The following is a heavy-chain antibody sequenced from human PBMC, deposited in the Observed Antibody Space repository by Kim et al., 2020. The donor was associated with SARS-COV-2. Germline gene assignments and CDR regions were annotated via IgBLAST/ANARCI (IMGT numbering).Heavy chain of an antibody. V-gene: IGHV3-23*01. CDR3: AKGRFLRYYYMDV. Sequence: GGSLRLSCAASGFTFSSYAMSWVRQAPGKGLEWVSAISGSGGSKYYADSVKGRFTISRDNSKNTLYLQMNSLRAEDTAVYYCAKGRFLRYYYMDVWGKGTTVTVSS. J-gene: IGHJ6*03. CDR2: ISGSGGSK. CDR1: GFTFSSYA. D-gene: IGHD3-3*01.